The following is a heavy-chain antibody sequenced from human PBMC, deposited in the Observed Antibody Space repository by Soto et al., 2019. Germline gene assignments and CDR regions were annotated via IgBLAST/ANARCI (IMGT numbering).Heavy chain of an antibody. V-gene: IGHV1-69*12. CDR3: ARGPPRIIQLHKYYFDY. J-gene: IGHJ4*02. Sequence: QVQLVQSGAEVKKPGSSVKVSCKASGGTFSSYAISWVRQAPGQGLEWMGGIIPIFGTANYAQKFQGRVTITADESTSTAYMELSSLRSEDTAVYYCARGPPRIIQLHKYYFDYWGQGTLVTVSS. D-gene: IGHD1-1*01. CDR1: GGTFSSYA. CDR2: IIPIFGTA.